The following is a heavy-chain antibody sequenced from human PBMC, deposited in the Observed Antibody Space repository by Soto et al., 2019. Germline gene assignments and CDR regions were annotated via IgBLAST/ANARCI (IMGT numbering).Heavy chain of an antibody. CDR1: GGTFSSYT. J-gene: IGHJ2*01. CDR2: IIPILGIA. Sequence: QVQLVQSGAEVKKPGSSVKVSCKASGGTFSSYTISWVRQAPGQGLEWMGRIIPILGIANYAQKFQGRVTITANKSTSTAYMELSSLRSEDTAVYYCARRPRDWYFDLWGRGTLVTVSS. CDR3: ARRPRDWYFDL. V-gene: IGHV1-69*02.